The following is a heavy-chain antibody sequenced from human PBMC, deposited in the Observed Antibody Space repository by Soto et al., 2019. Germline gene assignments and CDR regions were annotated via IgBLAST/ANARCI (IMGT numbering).Heavy chain of an antibody. D-gene: IGHD6-13*01. CDR3: ARERRIADNDAFDI. CDR2: ISSSSSYI. V-gene: IGHV3-21*01. CDR1: GFTFSSYS. J-gene: IGHJ3*02. Sequence: SGGSLRLSCAASGFTFSSYSMNWVRQAPGKGLEWVSSISSSSSYIYYADSVKGRFTISRDNAKNSLYLQMNSLRAEDTAVYYCARERRIADNDAFDIWGQGTMVTVSS.